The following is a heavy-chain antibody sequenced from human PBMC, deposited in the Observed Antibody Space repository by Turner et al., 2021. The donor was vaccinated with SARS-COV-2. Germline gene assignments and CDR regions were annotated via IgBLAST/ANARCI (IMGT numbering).Heavy chain of an antibody. J-gene: IGHJ5*02. Sequence: QLPLPESGPGRVKPSETLSLTRHVPGGLISRSSYYWGWIRQPPGKGLEWIGSIYYSGTTYYNPSLKSRVTISVDTSKNQFSLKLTSVTAADTAVYFCARHWEVAAAAYLARFDPWGQGTLVTVSS. V-gene: IGHV4-39*01. CDR3: ARHWEVAAAAYLARFDP. D-gene: IGHD6-13*01. CDR2: IYYSGTT. CDR1: GGLISRSSYY.